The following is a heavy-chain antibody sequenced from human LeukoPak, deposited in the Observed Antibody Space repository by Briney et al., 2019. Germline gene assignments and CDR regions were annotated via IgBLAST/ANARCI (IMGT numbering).Heavy chain of an antibody. J-gene: IGHJ3*02. CDR1: GFTFSSYG. D-gene: IGHD6-19*01. Sequence: GGSLRLSCAASGFTFSSYGMHWVRQAPGKGLEWVAFIRYDGGNKYYADSVKGRFTISRDNSKNTLYLQMNSLRAEDTAVYYCAKGNRSGWRPDAFDIWGQGTMVTVSS. CDR2: IRYDGGNK. CDR3: AKGNRSGWRPDAFDI. V-gene: IGHV3-30*02.